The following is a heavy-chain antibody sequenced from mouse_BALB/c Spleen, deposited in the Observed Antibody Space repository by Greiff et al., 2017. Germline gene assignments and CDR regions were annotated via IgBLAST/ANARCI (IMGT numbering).Heavy chain of an antibody. D-gene: IGHD2-3*01. CDR3: ARTDGYYSWFAY. V-gene: IGHV5-6-5*01. Sequence: EVKVVESGGGLVKPGGSLKLSCAASGFTFSSYAMSWVRQTPEKRLEWVASISSGGSTYYPDSVKGRFTISRDNARNILYLQMSSLRSEDTAMYYCARTDGYYSWFAYWGQGTLVTVSA. CDR1: GFTFSSYA. CDR2: ISSGGST. J-gene: IGHJ3*01.